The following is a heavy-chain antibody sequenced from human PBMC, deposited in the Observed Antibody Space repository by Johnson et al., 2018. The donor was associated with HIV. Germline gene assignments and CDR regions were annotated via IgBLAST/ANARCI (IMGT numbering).Heavy chain of an antibody. D-gene: IGHD4-17*01. V-gene: IGHV3-30-3*01. J-gene: IGHJ3*02. Sequence: VQLVESGGSVVRPGGSLRLSCAASGFTFSSYAMHWVRQAPGKGLEWVAVISYDGSNKYYADSVKGRFTISRDNSKNTLYLQMNSLRAEDTAVYYCAKGPYGSAFDIWGQGTMVTVSS. CDR3: AKGPYGSAFDI. CDR1: GFTFSSYA. CDR2: ISYDGSNK.